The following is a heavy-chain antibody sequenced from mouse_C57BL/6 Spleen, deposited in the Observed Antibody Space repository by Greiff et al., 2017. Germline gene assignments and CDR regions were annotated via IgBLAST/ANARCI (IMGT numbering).Heavy chain of an antibody. V-gene: IGHV5-17*01. CDR3: ATRSSFSYAMDY. J-gene: IGHJ4*01. CDR1: GFTFSDYG. Sequence: EVKLVESGGGLVKPGGSLKLSCAASGFTFSDYGMHWVRQAPEKGLEWVAYISSGSSTIYYADTVKGRFTISRDNAKNTLFLQMTSLRSEDTAMYYCATRSSFSYAMDYWGQGTSVTVSS. CDR2: ISSGSSTI.